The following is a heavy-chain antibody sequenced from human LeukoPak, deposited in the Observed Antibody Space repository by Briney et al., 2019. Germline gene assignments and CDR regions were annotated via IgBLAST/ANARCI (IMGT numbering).Heavy chain of an antibody. V-gene: IGHV1-2*04. CDR2: INPNSGGT. J-gene: IGHJ4*02. CDR1: GYTFTSYY. Sequence: ASVKVSCKASGYTFTSYYMHWVGQAPGQGREWMGWINPNSGGTNFAQKFQGWVTMTRDTSISTAYMELSRLRSDDTAVYYCARDGRAYYDILTGYYHFDFWGQGTLVTVSS. CDR3: ARDGRAYYDILTGYYHFDF. D-gene: IGHD3-9*01.